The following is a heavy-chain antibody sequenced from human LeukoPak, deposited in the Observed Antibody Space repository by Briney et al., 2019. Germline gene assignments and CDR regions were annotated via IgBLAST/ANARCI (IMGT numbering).Heavy chain of an antibody. CDR1: GYTFTGYY. CDR3: ARDRGLYSPCDKYNWFDP. CDR2: INPNSGGT. V-gene: IGHV1-2*02. J-gene: IGHJ5*02. Sequence: ASVKVSCKASGYTFTGYYMHWVRQAPGQGLEWMGWINPNSGGTNYAQKFQGRVTMTRDTSISTAYMELSRLRSDDTAVYYCARDRGLYSPCDKYNWFDPWGQGTLVTVSS. D-gene: IGHD2-8*01.